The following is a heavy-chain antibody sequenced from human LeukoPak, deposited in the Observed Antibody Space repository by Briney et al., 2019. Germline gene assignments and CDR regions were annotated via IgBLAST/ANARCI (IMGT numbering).Heavy chain of an antibody. CDR1: GFTVSSNY. V-gene: IGHV3-66*01. D-gene: IGHD3-22*01. J-gene: IGHJ4*02. Sequence: GGSLRLSCAASGFTVSSNYMSWVRQAPGKGLEWVSVIYSGGSTYYADSVKGRFTISRDNSKNTLYLQMNSLRAEDTAVYYCARENPLHYYDSSGPLDYWGQGTLVTVSS. CDR3: ARENPLHYYDSSGPLDY. CDR2: IYSGGST.